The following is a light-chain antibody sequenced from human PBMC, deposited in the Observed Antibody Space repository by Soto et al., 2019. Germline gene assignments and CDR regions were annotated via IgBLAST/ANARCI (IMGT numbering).Light chain of an antibody. CDR2: GAS. Sequence: EIVLTQSPGTLSLSPGERATLSCRASQSVNDNYVAWYQQKPGQAPRLLIYGASSRAIGTPYRFSGSGSGTDFTLTISRLEPEDFAVYFCQQSAGSPRTFGQGTKVDIK. V-gene: IGKV3-20*01. J-gene: IGKJ1*01. CDR3: QQSAGSPRT. CDR1: QSVNDNY.